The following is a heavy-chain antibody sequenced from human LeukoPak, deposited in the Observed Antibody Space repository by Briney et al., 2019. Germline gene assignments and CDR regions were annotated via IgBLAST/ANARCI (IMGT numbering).Heavy chain of an antibody. CDR2: INPNSGGT. J-gene: IGHJ3*02. D-gene: IGHD3-9*01. V-gene: IGHV1-2*02. Sequence: GASVKVSCKASGYTFTFYYMHWVRQAPGQGLEWVGRINPNSGGTNYAQKFQGRVTMTRDTSISTAYMELSRLRSDYTAVYYCARPLTLGFEAFDIWGQGTRVTVSS. CDR1: GYTFTFYY. CDR3: ARPLTLGFEAFDI.